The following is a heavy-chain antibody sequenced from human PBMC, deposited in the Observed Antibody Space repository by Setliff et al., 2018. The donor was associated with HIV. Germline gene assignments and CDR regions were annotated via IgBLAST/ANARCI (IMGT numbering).Heavy chain of an antibody. J-gene: IGHJ6*02. CDR1: GESFSGYY. D-gene: IGHD1-26*01. CDR2: INHSGST. V-gene: IGHV4-34*01. CDR3: ARGELLYYYYYGMDV. Sequence: PSETLSLTCAVYGESFSGYYWSWIRQPPGKGLEWIGEINHSGSTNYNPSLKSRVTISVDTSKNQFSLKLSSVTAADTAVYYCARGELLYYYYYGMDVWGQGTTVTVSS.